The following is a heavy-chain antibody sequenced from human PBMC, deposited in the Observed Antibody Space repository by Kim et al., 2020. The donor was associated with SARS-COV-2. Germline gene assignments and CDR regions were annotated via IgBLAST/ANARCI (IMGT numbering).Heavy chain of an antibody. CDR2: INPNSGGT. CDR1: GYTFTGYY. Sequence: ASVKVSCKASGYTFTGYYMHWVRQAPGQGLEWMGWINPNSGGTNYAQKFQGRVTMTRDTSISTAYMELSRLRSDDTAVYYCARDSGYYDSGSSWHWWGQGTLVTVSS. CDR3: ARDSGYYDSGSSWHW. D-gene: IGHD3-10*01. J-gene: IGHJ4*02. V-gene: IGHV1-2*02.